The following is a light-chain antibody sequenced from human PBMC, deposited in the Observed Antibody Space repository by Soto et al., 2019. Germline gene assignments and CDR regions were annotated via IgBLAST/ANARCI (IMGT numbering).Light chain of an antibody. CDR2: AAS. CDR3: QQSYSTPYT. CDR1: QSISSY. J-gene: IGKJ2*01. Sequence: DLQMTQSPSSLSASVGARVTITCRASQSISSYLNCYQQKPGKAPKLLLYAASSLQSGVPSRFSGSGSGTDFTLTISSLQPEDFATYYCQQSYSTPYTLGQGTKLEIK. V-gene: IGKV1-39*01.